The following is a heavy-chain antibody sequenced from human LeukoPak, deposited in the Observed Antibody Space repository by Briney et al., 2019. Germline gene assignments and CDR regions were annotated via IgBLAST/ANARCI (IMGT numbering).Heavy chain of an antibody. CDR2: IWSDGTNS. CDR1: GFIYSHYG. CDR3: VRDAQRGFDHSNSLRY. D-gene: IGHD4-11*01. J-gene: IGHJ4*01. V-gene: IGHV3-33*08. Sequence: GGSLRLSCAASGFIYSHYGMHWVRQAPGKGLEWVAVIWSDGTNSFYAGSVKGRFTISRDNSQRTLFLQMNSLRVEDTAMYYCVRDAQRGFDHSNSLRYWGHGTLVTVSS.